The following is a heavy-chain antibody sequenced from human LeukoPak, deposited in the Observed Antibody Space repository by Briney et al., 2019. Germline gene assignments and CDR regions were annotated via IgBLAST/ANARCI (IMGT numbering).Heavy chain of an antibody. CDR3: ARGVAATGTRWFDP. CDR1: GLTFSDYY. Sequence: PGGSLRLSCAASGLTFSDYYMTWIRQAPGKGLEWVSYISGSSGYTNYADSVKGRFTISRDNARNSLYLQMNSLRAEDTAVYYCARGVAATGTRWFDPWGQGTLVTVSS. D-gene: IGHD6-13*01. V-gene: IGHV3-11*03. J-gene: IGHJ5*02. CDR2: ISGSSGYT.